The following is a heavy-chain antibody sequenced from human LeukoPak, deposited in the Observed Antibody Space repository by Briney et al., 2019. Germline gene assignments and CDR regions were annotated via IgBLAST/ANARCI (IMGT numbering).Heavy chain of an antibody. D-gene: IGHD2-2*01. CDR2: IIPISGTA. J-gene: IGHJ6*03. V-gene: IGHV1-69*05. CDR1: GGSFSSHA. Sequence: GASVKVSCKASGGSFSSHAIAWVRQAPGQGPEWMGGIIPISGTANYAQKFQGRVTITTDESTSTAYMELSSLTPDDTAVYYCARGLQYQLLKALGYYYMDVWGEGTTVTVSS. CDR3: ARGLQYQLLKALGYYYMDV.